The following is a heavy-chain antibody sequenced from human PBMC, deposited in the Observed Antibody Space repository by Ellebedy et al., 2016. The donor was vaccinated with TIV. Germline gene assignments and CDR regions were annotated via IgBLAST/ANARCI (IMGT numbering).Heavy chain of an antibody. Sequence: GESLKISCAASGFTFSSYWMHWVRQAPGKGLVWVSRINSDGSSIYADSVKGRFTISRDNAKNTLYQQMDSLRAEDTAVYYCARSRQEGATPPGDYWGQGTLVTVSS. CDR3: ARSRQEGATPPGDY. D-gene: IGHD1-26*01. J-gene: IGHJ4*02. CDR1: GFTFSSYW. CDR2: INSDGSS. V-gene: IGHV3-74*01.